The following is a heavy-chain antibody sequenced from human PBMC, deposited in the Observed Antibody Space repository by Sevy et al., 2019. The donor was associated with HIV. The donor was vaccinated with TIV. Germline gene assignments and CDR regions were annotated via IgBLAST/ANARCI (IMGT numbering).Heavy chain of an antibody. D-gene: IGHD6-13*01. CDR1: GFTFSSYG. Sequence: GGSLRLSCAASGFTFSSYGMHWVRQAPGKGLEWVAVISYDGSNKYYADSVKGRFTISRDNSKNTLYLQMNNLRAEDTAVYYCAKDLGIAAAGRSPGKTSYGVFDYWGQGTLVTVSS. J-gene: IGHJ4*02. V-gene: IGHV3-30*18. CDR2: ISYDGSNK. CDR3: AKDLGIAAAGRSPGKTSYGVFDY.